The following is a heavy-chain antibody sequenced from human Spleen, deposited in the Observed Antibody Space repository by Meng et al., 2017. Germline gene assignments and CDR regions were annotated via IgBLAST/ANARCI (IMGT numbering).Heavy chain of an antibody. CDR3: ARGPTTMAHDFDY. D-gene: IGHD4-11*01. CDR1: GGSFSDYY. CDR2: INHSGST. J-gene: IGHJ4*02. V-gene: IGHV4-34*01. Sequence: QVQLQQWGAALLKPSDTLSLTCVVSGGSFSDYYWSWIRQPPGKGLEWIGEINHSGSTNYNPSLESRATISVDTSQNNLSLKLSSVTAADSAVYYCARGPTTMAHDFDYWGQGTLVTVSS.